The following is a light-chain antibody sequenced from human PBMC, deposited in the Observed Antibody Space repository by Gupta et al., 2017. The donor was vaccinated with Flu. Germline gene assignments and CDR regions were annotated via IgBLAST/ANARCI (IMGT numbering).Light chain of an antibody. J-gene: IGKJ3*01. CDR3: QHYDKSPPLFT. V-gene: IGKV1-33*01. Sequence: SLSPSLGDRVTITFQASQDIVNHLYLYQQKPRKAPNPLIYDSSNLETGVPLRFSLSGSGTDFNFTISIMQPEDVASYYYQHYDKSPPLFTFGHGTKVDI. CDR1: QDIVNH. CDR2: DSS.